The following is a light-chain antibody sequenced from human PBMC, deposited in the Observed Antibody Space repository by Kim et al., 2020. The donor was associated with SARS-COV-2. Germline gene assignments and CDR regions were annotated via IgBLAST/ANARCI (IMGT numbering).Light chain of an antibody. J-gene: IGKJ1*01. Sequence: ASVGDRFTITCRASQNMTTNLNWYQQQPGKAPKRLIYAASSLQSGVPSRFSGSGSGADFTLNISSLQPGDFTTYYCQQSYSTPRTFGQGTKVDIK. V-gene: IGKV1-39*01. CDR1: QNMTTN. CDR2: AAS. CDR3: QQSYSTPRT.